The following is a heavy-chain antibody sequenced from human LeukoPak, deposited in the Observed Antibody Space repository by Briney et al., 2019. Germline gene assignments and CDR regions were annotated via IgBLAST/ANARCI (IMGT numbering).Heavy chain of an antibody. CDR3: ARHSHYGDLADY. V-gene: IGHV4-39*01. D-gene: IGHD4-17*01. J-gene: IGHJ4*02. CDR2: IYYSGST. CDR1: GGSISRSSYY. Sequence: PSETLSLTCTVSGGSISRSSYYWGWIRQPPGKGLEWIGSIYYSGSTYYNPSLKSRVTISVDTSKNQFSLKLSPVTAADTAVYYCARHSHYGDLADYWGQGSLVTVSS.